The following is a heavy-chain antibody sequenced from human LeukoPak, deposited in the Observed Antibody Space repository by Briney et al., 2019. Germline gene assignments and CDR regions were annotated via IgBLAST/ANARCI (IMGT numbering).Heavy chain of an antibody. J-gene: IGHJ3*02. Sequence: PGGSLRLSCAASGFTFSSYWMHWVRQAPGKGLVWVSRINSDGSSTSYADSVKGRFTISRDNSKNTLYLQMNSLRAEDTAVYYCAKDRFSSSWFDGSDIWGQGTMVTVSS. CDR2: INSDGSST. CDR3: AKDRFSSSWFDGSDI. CDR1: GFTFSSYW. V-gene: IGHV3-74*01. D-gene: IGHD6-13*01.